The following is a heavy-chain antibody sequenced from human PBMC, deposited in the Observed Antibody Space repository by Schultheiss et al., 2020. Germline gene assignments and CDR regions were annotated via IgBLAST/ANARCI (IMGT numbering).Heavy chain of an antibody. CDR2: IYYTGST. D-gene: IGHD1-26*01. CDR1: GGSISSYY. J-gene: IGHJ4*02. CDR3: ARLSGAYGRDCDY. Sequence: SETLSLTCTVSGGSISSYYWSWIRQPPGKGLEWIGYIYYTGSTNYSPSLKSRVTISVDTSKNQFSLKLTSVTAADTAVYYCARLSGAYGRDCDYWGQGTLVTVSS. V-gene: IGHV4-59*08.